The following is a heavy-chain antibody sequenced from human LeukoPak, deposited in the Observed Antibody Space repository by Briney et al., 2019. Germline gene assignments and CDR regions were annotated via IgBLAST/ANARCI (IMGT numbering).Heavy chain of an antibody. D-gene: IGHD6-13*01. Sequence: PGGSLRLSCAASGFTFSSYAMSWVRQAPGKGLEWVSAISGSGGSTYYADSVKGRFTISRDNSKNTLYLQMNSLRAEDTAVYYCAKPTRVVAAAGTNNWFDPWGQGTLVTVS. J-gene: IGHJ5*02. CDR3: AKPTRVVAAAGTNNWFDP. CDR2: ISGSGGST. CDR1: GFTFSSYA. V-gene: IGHV3-23*01.